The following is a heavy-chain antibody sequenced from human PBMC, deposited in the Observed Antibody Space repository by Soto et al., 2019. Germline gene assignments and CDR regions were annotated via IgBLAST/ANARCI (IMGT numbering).Heavy chain of an antibody. Sequence: SVKVTCKASGGTFSSYSISWVRQDTGQGLKWMGGIITIFGTANYAQKFQGRITITADESTSTAYMELSSLRSEDTAVYYCAREGSSSYGNWFDPWGQGTLVTVSS. CDR2: IITIFGTA. V-gene: IGHV1-69*13. CDR3: AREGSSSYGNWFDP. J-gene: IGHJ5*02. D-gene: IGHD6-6*01. CDR1: GGTFSSYS.